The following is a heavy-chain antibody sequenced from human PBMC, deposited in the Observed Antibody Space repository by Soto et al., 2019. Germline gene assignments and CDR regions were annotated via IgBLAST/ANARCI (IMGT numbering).Heavy chain of an antibody. D-gene: IGHD5-18*01. V-gene: IGHV4-59*01. CDR3: ARGAADTAMVDS. CDR2: IFYSGST. CDR1: GGSIRSYY. J-gene: IGHJ4*02. Sequence: PSETLSLTCTVSGGSIRSYYWTWIRQPPGKGLEWLGYIFYSGSTFYNPSLKSRVTISIHTSKSQFSLQLTSVTAADTAVYYCARGAADTAMVDSWGQGTLVTISS.